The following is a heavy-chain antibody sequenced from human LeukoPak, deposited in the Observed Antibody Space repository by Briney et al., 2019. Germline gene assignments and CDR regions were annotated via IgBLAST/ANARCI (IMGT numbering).Heavy chain of an antibody. D-gene: IGHD3-16*01. CDR3: ARETSQKGAHYMDV. CDR1: GGSISSYY. Sequence: SETLSLTCTVSGGSISSYYWSWIRQPPGKGLEWIGYIYYSGSTNYKPSLKRRATISVDTSKNQFSLKLSSVTAADTAVYYCARETSQKGAHYMDVWGKGTTVTISS. CDR2: IYYSGST. J-gene: IGHJ6*03. V-gene: IGHV4-59*01.